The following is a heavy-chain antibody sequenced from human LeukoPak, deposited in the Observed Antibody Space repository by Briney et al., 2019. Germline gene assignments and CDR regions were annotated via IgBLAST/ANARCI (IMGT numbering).Heavy chain of an antibody. V-gene: IGHV4-34*01. CDR2: TNHSGST. Sequence: SETLSLTCAVYGGSFSGYYWSWIRQPPGKGLEWIGETNHSGSTNYNPSLKSRVTISVDTSKNQFSLELSSVTAADTAVYYCARHPSAMMASGLDYWGQGTLVTVSS. J-gene: IGHJ4*02. D-gene: IGHD5-24*01. CDR1: GGSFSGYY. CDR3: ARHPSAMMASGLDY.